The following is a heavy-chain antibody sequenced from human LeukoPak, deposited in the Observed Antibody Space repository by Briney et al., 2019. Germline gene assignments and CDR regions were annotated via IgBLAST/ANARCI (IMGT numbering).Heavy chain of an antibody. D-gene: IGHD2-15*01. J-gene: IGHJ6*03. Sequence: SETLSLTCAVYGGSFSGYYWRLIRQPPGKGLEWIGEINHSGSTNYNPSLKSRVTIAVDTSKNQFSLKLSSVTAADTAVYYCARGRIHSRRFSYYMDVWGKGTTVTVSS. CDR1: GGSFSGYY. CDR3: ARGRIHSRRFSYYMDV. CDR2: INHSGST. V-gene: IGHV4-34*01.